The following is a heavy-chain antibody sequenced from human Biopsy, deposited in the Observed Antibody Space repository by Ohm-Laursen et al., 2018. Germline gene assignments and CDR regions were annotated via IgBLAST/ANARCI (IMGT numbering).Heavy chain of an antibody. CDR1: GFTFASHA. D-gene: IGHD3-10*01. J-gene: IGHJ3*02. CDR2: ISGSGYTA. CDR3: TKAGSQDGFDI. V-gene: IGHV3-23*01. Sequence: SLRLSCAASGFTFASHAMRWVRQAPGKGLEWVSLISGSGYTAYYPDSVKGRFTISRDNSKNTLYLEMNSLRTEETAKYYCTKAGSQDGFDIWGPGTMFTVSS.